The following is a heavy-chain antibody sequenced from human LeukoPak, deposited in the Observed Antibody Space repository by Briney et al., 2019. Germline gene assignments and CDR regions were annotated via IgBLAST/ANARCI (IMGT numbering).Heavy chain of an antibody. CDR1: GYSFTTYG. D-gene: IGHD3-3*01. Sequence: GASVKVSCKASGYSFTTYGISWVRQAPGQGLEWMGWINTYSGDTIYTHQLQGRLTMTTDTSTSTVYMDPRSLQSDDTALYYCARDFCSGEGCYHALGHWGQGALVTVSS. J-gene: IGHJ4*02. V-gene: IGHV1-18*01. CDR2: INTYSGDT. CDR3: ARDFCSGEGCYHALGH.